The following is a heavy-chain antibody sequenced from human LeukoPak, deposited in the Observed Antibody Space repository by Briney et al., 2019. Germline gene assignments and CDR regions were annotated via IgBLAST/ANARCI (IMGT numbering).Heavy chain of an antibody. CDR2: VYYSGST. CDR3: ARLRSRCGGGSCYYRDFDY. V-gene: IGHV4-59*08. CDR1: GGSISTYH. D-gene: IGHD2-15*01. Sequence: PSETLSLTCTVSGGSISTYHWSWIRQPPGKGLEWTGYVYYSGSTNYNPSLKSRVTISVDTSRNQFSLKLSSVTAADTAVYYCARLRSRCGGGSCYYRDFDYWGQGTLVTVSS. J-gene: IGHJ4*02.